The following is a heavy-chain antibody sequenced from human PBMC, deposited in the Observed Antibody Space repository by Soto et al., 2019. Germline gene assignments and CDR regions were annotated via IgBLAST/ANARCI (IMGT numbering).Heavy chain of an antibody. Sequence: QPGGSLRLSCAASGFTFSSSNMNWVRQAPGKGLEWLSYISIGGTIYYADSVKGRFTISRDNAKNSLYLQMNSLRDEDTAVYYCTRVGFGSSGWGGDFAHWGQGTLVTVSS. CDR3: TRVGFGSSGWGGDFAH. J-gene: IGHJ4*02. CDR1: GFTFSSSN. D-gene: IGHD6-19*01. CDR2: ISIGGTI. V-gene: IGHV3-48*02.